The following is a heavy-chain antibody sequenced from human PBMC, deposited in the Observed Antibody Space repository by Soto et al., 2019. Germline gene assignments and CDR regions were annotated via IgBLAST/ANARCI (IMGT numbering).Heavy chain of an antibody. J-gene: IGHJ5*01. V-gene: IGHV3-23*01. CDR1: GFTFSSYA. CDR2: ISGSGATT. D-gene: IGHD2-15*01. Sequence: GSLRLSCAASGFTFSSYAMSWVRQAPGKRLEWLSLISGSGATTYYADSVKGRFIVSRDKSKNTVYLQMNSLRADDTALYYCTKSSVHCSGGSCFDFWGQGT. CDR3: TKSSVHCSGGSCFDF.